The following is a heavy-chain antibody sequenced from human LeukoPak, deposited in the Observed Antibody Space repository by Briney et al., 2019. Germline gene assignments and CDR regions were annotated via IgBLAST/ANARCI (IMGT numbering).Heavy chain of an antibody. V-gene: IGHV3-64*01. CDR1: GLPFISYA. CDR3: ARDRSVAGPVLDAFDI. Sequence: PGGSLRLSCGASGLPFISYAMDWGRQAPGKGLGYVSAIRSNGGSTYYANSVKGGFTISRENSKNTLYLQMGSLRAEDMAVYYCARDRSVAGPVLDAFDIWPQGTMVPVSS. D-gene: IGHD6-13*01. CDR2: IRSNGGST. J-gene: IGHJ3*02.